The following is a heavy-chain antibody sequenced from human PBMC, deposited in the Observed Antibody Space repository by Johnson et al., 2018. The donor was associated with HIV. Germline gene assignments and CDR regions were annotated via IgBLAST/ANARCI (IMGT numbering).Heavy chain of an antibody. CDR2: ISYDGSNK. J-gene: IGHJ3*02. D-gene: IGHD3-10*01. V-gene: IGHV3-30*04. Sequence: QVQLVESGGGLVQPVGSLRLSCAASGFTFSSYAMHWVRQAPGKGLEWVAVISYDGSNKYYAASVTGRFTISRDNSKNTLYLQMNSLRTEDTAVYYCARQYYGSGTDAFDIWGQGTMVTVYS. CDR3: ARQYYGSGTDAFDI. CDR1: GFTFSSYA.